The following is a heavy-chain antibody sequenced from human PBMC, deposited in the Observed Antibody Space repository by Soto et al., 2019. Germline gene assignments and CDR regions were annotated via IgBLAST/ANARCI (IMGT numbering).Heavy chain of an antibody. CDR2: IYYSGST. J-gene: IGHJ4*02. CDR1: GGSISSGAYY. Sequence: QVQLQESGPGLVKPSQTLSLTCTVSGGSISSGAYYWSWIRQHPGKGLEWIGYIYYSGSTYYNPSLKSQVTLSVDTSKNQFSLKLSSVTAADTAVYYCARVVAATHNDYWGQGTLVTVSS. V-gene: IGHV4-31*01. CDR3: ARVVAATHNDY. D-gene: IGHD2-15*01.